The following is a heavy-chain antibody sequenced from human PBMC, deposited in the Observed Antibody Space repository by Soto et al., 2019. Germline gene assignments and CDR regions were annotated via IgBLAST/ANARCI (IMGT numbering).Heavy chain of an antibody. CDR3: ARAMYYYGSGSPYYYYYGMDV. D-gene: IGHD3-10*01. V-gene: IGHV3-33*01. CDR1: GFTFSSYG. Sequence: GGSLRLSCAASGFTFSSYGMHWVRQAPGKGLEWVAVIWYDGSNKYYADSVKGRFTISRDNSKNTLYLQMNSLRAEDTAVYYCARAMYYYGSGSPYYYYYGMDVWGQGTTVTVSS. J-gene: IGHJ6*02. CDR2: IWYDGSNK.